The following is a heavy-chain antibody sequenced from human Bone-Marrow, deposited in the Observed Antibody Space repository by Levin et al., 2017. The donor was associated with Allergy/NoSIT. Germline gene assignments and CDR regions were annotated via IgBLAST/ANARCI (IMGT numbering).Heavy chain of an antibody. J-gene: IGHJ4*02. CDR2: IYYSGST. D-gene: IGHD3-3*01. CDR1: GGSISSYY. V-gene: IGHV4-59*08. CDR3: ARHGPFTIFWAFDY. Sequence: RSQTLSLTCTVSGGSISSYYWSWIRQPPGKGLEWIGYIYYSGSTNYNPSLKSRVTISVDTSKNQFSLKLSSVTAADTAVYYCARHGPFTIFWAFDYWGQGTLVTVSS.